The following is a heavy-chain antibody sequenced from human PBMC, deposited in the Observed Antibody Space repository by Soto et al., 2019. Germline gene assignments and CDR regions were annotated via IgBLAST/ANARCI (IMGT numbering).Heavy chain of an antibody. CDR1: GFTFSYYW. CDR3: ARGDRGAFNL. V-gene: IGHV3-74*01. CDR2: IQNDGSRT. D-gene: IGHD3-10*01. J-gene: IGHJ3*01. Sequence: PGGSLRLSCAASGFTFSYYWMHWVRQAPGTGLMWVSHIQNDGSRTTYADSVKGRFTISRDNAKNTLYLQMNSLRAEDTAVYYCARGDRGAFNLWGQGTMVTVSS.